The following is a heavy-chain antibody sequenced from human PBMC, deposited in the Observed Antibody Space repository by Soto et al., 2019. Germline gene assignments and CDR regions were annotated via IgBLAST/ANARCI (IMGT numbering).Heavy chain of an antibody. D-gene: IGHD3-10*01. V-gene: IGHV1-69*13. Sequence: SVKVSCKASGGTFSSYAISWVRQAPGQGLEWMGGIIPISDTTNYAQKFQGRVTITADESISTAYMELSRLRSDDTAVYYCARDLTMVRGVTNYYYYYGMDVWGQGTTVTVSS. J-gene: IGHJ6*02. CDR3: ARDLTMVRGVTNYYYYYGMDV. CDR2: IIPISDTT. CDR1: GGTFSSYA.